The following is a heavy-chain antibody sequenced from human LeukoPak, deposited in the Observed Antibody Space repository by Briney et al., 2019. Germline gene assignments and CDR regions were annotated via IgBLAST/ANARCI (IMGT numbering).Heavy chain of an antibody. Sequence: SETLSLTCAVYGGSFSGYYWSWIRQPPGKGLEWIGEINHSGSTNYNPSLKSRVTISVDTSKNQFSLKLSSVTAADTAVYYCARGILTGYYGTRYYGMDVWGQGTTVTVSS. D-gene: IGHD3-9*01. CDR3: ARGILTGYYGTRYYGMDV. J-gene: IGHJ6*02. V-gene: IGHV4-34*01. CDR1: GGSFSGYY. CDR2: INHSGST.